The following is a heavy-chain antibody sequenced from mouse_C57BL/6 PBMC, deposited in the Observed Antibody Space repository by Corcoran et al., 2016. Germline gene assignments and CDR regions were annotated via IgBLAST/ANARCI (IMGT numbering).Heavy chain of an antibody. D-gene: IGHD3-1*01. CDR3: ASGPPLNY. CDR2: ISSSNSYI. Sequence: EVQLVESGGGLVQPGGSLRLSCAASGFTFSSYSMNWVRQAPGQGLEWVSSISSSNSYIYYADSLKGRFTISRDNAKNSLYLNMNSLRADDTAVYYCASGPPLNYWGQGTLVTVSS. V-gene: IGHV5-17*01. J-gene: IGHJ4*01. CDR1: GFTFSSYS.